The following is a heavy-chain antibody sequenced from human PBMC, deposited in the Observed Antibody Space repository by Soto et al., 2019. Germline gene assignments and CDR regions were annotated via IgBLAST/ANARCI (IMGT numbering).Heavy chain of an antibody. CDR3: TRVGDVLLWFGEY. V-gene: IGHV1-69*01. CDR1: GGTFSSFA. Sequence: QVQLVQSGAEVKKPGSSVKVSCKASGGTFSSFAISWVRQAPGQGLEWMGGIIPIFGTANYAQKFKGRVTITADESTSTAYMELSSLRSEDTAVYYCTRVGDVLLWFGEYWGQGTLVTVSS. D-gene: IGHD3-10*01. CDR2: IIPIFGTA. J-gene: IGHJ4*02.